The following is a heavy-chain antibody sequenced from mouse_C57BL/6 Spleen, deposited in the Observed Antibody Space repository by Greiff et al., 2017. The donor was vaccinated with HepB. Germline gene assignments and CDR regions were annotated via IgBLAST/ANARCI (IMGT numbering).Heavy chain of an antibody. J-gene: IGHJ3*01. V-gene: IGHV5-9-1*02. D-gene: IGHD2-12*01. CDR3: TREGYDAFAY. Sequence: EVHLVESGEGLVKPGGSLKLSCAASGFTFSSYAMSWVRQTPEKRLEWVAYISSGGDYIYYADTVKGRFTISRDNARNTLYLQMSSLKSEDTAMYYCTREGYDAFAYWGQGTLVTVSA. CDR1: GFTFSSYA. CDR2: ISSGGDYI.